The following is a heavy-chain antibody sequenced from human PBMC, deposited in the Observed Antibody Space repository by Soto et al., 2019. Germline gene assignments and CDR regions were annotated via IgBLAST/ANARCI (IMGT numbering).Heavy chain of an antibody. J-gene: IGHJ4*02. D-gene: IGHD3-10*01. CDR3: ARVSMVRGVITDY. CDR2: INHSGST. V-gene: IGHV4-34*01. Sequence: SETLSLTCAVYGGSFSGYYWSWIRQPPGKGLEWTGEINHSGSTNYNPSLKSRVTISVDTSKNQFSLKLSSVTAADTAVYYCARVSMVRGVITDYWGQGTLVTVLL. CDR1: GGSFSGYY.